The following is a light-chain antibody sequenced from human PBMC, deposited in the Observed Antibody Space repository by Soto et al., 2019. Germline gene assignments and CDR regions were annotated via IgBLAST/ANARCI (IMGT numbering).Light chain of an antibody. Sequence: EIVLTQSPGTLSLSPGERATLSCRASQSVSSTYLAWYQQKPGQAPRLLIYAASSRATGIPDRFSGSGSGTDFPLPISRLEPEDFAVYHCQHFGSSPLYPFGQGTKLEIK. CDR1: QSVSSTY. V-gene: IGKV3-20*01. CDR2: AAS. J-gene: IGKJ2*01. CDR3: QHFGSSPLYP.